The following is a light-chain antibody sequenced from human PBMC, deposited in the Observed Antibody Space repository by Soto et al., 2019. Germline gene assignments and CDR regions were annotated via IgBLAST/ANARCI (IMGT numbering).Light chain of an antibody. Sequence: EIVLTQSPATLSLSPGERATLSCRDSQSVSSYLAWYQQKPGQAPRLLIFDASNRATGIPARFSGSGSGTDFTLTISSLEPEDFAVYYCQQRTNWPGTFSQGTKVDIK. J-gene: IGKJ1*01. CDR1: QSVSSY. CDR2: DAS. V-gene: IGKV3-11*01. CDR3: QQRTNWPGT.